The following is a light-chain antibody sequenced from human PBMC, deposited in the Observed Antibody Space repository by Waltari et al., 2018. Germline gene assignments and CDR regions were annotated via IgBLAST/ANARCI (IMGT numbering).Light chain of an antibody. V-gene: IGKV1-33*01. CDR3: QQFHSLLT. Sequence: DIQMTQSPSSLSACVGDSVTITCQASQDINNYLNWYQQKPGKAPKLLIYDASNLETGVPSRFSGSGSGTTFTFTISSLQPEDIATYYCQQFHSLLTFGGGTKVEIK. CDR1: QDINNY. CDR2: DAS. J-gene: IGKJ4*01.